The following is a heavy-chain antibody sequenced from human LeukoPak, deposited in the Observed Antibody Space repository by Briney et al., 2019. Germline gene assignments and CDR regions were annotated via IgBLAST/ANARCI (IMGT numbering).Heavy chain of an antibody. CDR2: IYYSGST. Sequence: SETLSLTCTVSGGSISSYYWSWTRQPPGKGLEWIGYIYYSGSTNYNPSLKGRVTISVDTSKNQFSLKLSSVTAADTAVYYCARGTGYRRVYYFDYWGQGTLVTVSS. CDR3: ARGTGYRRVYYFDY. J-gene: IGHJ4*02. CDR1: GGSISSYY. V-gene: IGHV4-59*01. D-gene: IGHD5-24*01.